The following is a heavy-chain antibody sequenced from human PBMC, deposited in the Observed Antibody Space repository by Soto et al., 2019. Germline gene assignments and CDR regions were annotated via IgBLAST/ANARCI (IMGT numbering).Heavy chain of an antibody. J-gene: IGHJ3*02. CDR1: GFTFSDYC. D-gene: IGHD3-10*01. Sequence: GGSLRLSCAASGFTFSDYCMSWIRQAPGKGLEWVSYISSSGSTIYYADSVKGRFTISRDNAKNSLYLQMNSLRAEDTAVYYCAKHPGAPQYVLDIGGQGTMVTVPS. CDR2: ISSSGSTI. V-gene: IGHV3-11*01. CDR3: AKHPGAPQYVLDI.